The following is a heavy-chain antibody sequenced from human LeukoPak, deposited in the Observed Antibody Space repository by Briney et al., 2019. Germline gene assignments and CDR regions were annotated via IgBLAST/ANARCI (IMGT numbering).Heavy chain of an antibody. CDR3: ARQAAYCSSGSCYPNWFDP. CDR2: IYYTGST. D-gene: IGHD2-15*01. J-gene: IGHJ5*02. Sequence: PSETLSLTCTVSGGSISSGSYYWGWIRQPPGKGLESIGRIYYTGSTYYNPSLKSRVTISVDTSKNQFSLKLSSVTAADTAVYYCARQAAYCSSGSCYPNWFDPWGQGTLVTVSS. CDR1: GGSISSGSYY. V-gene: IGHV4-39*01.